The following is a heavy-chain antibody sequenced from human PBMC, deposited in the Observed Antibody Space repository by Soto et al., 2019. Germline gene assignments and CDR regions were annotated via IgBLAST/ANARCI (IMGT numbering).Heavy chain of an antibody. J-gene: IGHJ4*02. Sequence: EVYLLESGGGLVHPGESLRLSCAASGFIFSNYAMSWVRQAPGKGLEWVSTISVPDADTAYADSVKGRFTISRDNSKNTLYLQMNSLRVEDTAVYYCAKDAPGSGWLSDSWGQGARVTVSS. D-gene: IGHD3-22*01. CDR1: GFIFSNYA. CDR2: ISVPDADT. CDR3: AKDAPGSGWLSDS. V-gene: IGHV3-23*01.